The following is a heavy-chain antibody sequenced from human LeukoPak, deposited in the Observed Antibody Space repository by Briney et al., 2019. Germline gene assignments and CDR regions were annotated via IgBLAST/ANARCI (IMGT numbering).Heavy chain of an antibody. J-gene: IGHJ4*02. CDR3: ARGYDGSGSYFRPFDY. CDR2: IKQDGSEK. D-gene: IGHD3-10*01. CDR1: GFAFSDYY. Sequence: GGSLRLSCAASGFAFSDYYMSWIRQAPGKGLEWVANIKQDGSEKYYVDSVKGRFTISRDNAKNSLYLQMNSLRAEDTAVYYCARGYDGSGSYFRPFDYWGQGTLVTVSS. V-gene: IGHV3-7*01.